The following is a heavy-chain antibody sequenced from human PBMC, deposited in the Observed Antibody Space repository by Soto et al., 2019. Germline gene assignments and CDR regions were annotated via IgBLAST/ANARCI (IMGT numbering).Heavy chain of an antibody. Sequence: PETLSLTCAVSGNSVSSRFWWSWVRQSPGKGLEWIGEMYQSGSAHYNPSLKSRVTISVDTSKSQFSLKLSSVTAADKAFYYCAKDSGYNYGYFRWLDPWGPGTLVTVSS. CDR1: GNSVSSRFW. CDR3: AKDSGYNYGYFRWLDP. CDR2: MYQSGSA. V-gene: IGHV4-4*03. D-gene: IGHD5-18*01. J-gene: IGHJ5*02.